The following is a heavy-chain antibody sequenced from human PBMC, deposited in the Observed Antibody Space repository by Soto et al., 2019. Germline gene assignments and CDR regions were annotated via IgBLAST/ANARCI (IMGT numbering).Heavy chain of an antibody. CDR1: LLPFSSDV. D-gene: IGHD3-22*01. CDR3: AKARFDSRGTFFRVGFYDV. V-gene: IGHV3-23*01. Sequence: LPCSASLLPFSSDVLPLVRRSPGRGLEWISAISGSGDTAYYAESVKGRFTISRDNSRNTLYLKMNNLTVEDTAVYSCAKARFDSRGTFFRVGFYDVWGRGTTV. CDR2: ISGSGDTA. J-gene: IGHJ6*02.